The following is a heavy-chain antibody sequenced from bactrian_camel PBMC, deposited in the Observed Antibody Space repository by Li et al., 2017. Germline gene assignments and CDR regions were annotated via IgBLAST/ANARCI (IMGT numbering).Heavy chain of an antibody. CDR3: AHGGGYGVLWYSLFGEYAY. CDR2: IDGGGSTS. V-gene: IGHV3S1*01. D-gene: IGHD6*01. J-gene: IGHJ4*01. Sequence: HVQLVESGGGLVQPGGSLSLSCVASGLTFSTFSSTYYMNWVRQAPEKGLEWVAGIDGGGSTSYYADSLKGRFTISRDTAKNAVYLQMNSLKFEDTGVYYCAHGGGYGVLWYSLFGEYAYWGQGTQVTVS. CDR1: GLTFSTFSSTYY.